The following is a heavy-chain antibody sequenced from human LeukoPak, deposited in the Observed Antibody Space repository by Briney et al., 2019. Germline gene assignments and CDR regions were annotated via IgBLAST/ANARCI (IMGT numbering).Heavy chain of an antibody. V-gene: IGHV3-53*01. CDR3: ARDPDTAMVTRGDY. Sequence: GGSLRLSCAASGFTVSSNYMSWVRQAPGKGLEWVSVIYSGGSTYYADSVKGRFTISRDNSKNTLYLQMNSLRAEDTAVYYCARDPDTAMVTRGDYWAREPWSPSPQ. D-gene: IGHD5-18*01. CDR1: GFTVSSNY. J-gene: IGHJ4*02. CDR2: IYSGGST.